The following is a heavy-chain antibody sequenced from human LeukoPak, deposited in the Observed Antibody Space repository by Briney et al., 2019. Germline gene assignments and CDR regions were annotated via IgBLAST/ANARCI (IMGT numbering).Heavy chain of an antibody. J-gene: IGHJ5*02. CDR3: AKDYSSGWYNWFDP. CDR2: IGASDGNT. CDR1: GFTFSSYA. V-gene: IGHV3-23*01. D-gene: IGHD6-19*01. Sequence: PGGSLRLSCAASGFTFSSYAMSWVRQAPGMGLEWVSAIGASDGNTYYADSVKGRFTISRDNSKNTLYLQMNSLRAEDTAVYYCAKDYSSGWYNWFDPWGQGTLVTVSS.